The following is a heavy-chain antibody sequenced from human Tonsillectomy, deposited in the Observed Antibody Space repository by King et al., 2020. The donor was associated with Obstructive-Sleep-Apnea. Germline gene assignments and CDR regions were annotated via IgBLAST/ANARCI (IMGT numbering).Heavy chain of an antibody. J-gene: IGHJ5*02. D-gene: IGHD3-3*01. CDR3: ARVSLRFLEWLSPDWFDP. Sequence: QLQESGPGLVQPSETLSLTCTVSGGSISSSSYYWGWIRQPPGKGLEWIGSIYYSGSTYYNPSLKSRVTISVDTSKNQFSLKLSSVTAADTAVFYCARVSLRFLEWLSPDWFDPWGQGTLVTVSS. V-gene: IGHV4-39*07. CDR1: GGSISSSSYY. CDR2: IYYSGST.